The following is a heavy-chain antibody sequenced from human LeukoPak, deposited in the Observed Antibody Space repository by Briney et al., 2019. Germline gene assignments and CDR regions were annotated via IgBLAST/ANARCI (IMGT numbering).Heavy chain of an antibody. CDR2: ISSSSSYI. V-gene: IGHV3-21*01. J-gene: IGHJ4*02. CDR3: ARSSSLAVAGTSDY. D-gene: IGHD6-19*01. Sequence: PGGSLRLSCAASGFTFSSYSMNWVRQAPGKGLEWVSSISSSSSYIYYADSVKGRFTISRDNAKNSLYLQMNSLRAEDTAVYYCARSSSLAVAGTSDYWGQGTLVTVSS. CDR1: GFTFSSYS.